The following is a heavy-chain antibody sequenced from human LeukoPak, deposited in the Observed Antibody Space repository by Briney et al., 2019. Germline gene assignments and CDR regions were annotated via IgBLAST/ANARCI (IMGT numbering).Heavy chain of an antibody. Sequence: PSETLSLTCTVSGYSISSGYYWGWIRQPPGKGLEWIGSIYHSGSTYYNPSLKSRVTISVDTSKNQFSLKLSSVTAADTAVYYCARASPEVVDYYYYYMDVWGKGTTVTVSS. J-gene: IGHJ6*03. V-gene: IGHV4-38-2*02. CDR2: IYHSGST. CDR1: GYSISSGYY. D-gene: IGHD2-15*01. CDR3: ARASPEVVDYYYYYMDV.